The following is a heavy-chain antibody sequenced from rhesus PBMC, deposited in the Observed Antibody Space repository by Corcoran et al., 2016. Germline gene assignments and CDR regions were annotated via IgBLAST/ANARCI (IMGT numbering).Heavy chain of an antibody. V-gene: IGHV4S10*01. CDR1: GGSISDSYR. CDR3: ARSIAAADFDY. D-gene: IGHD6-25*01. Sequence: QVQLQESGPGVVKPSETLSLTCAVSGGSISDSYRLSWILQPPGKGLEWIGYIYGSSTSTNYHPSLKSRVTISKDTSKNQVSWKLSSVTAADTAVYYCARSIAAADFDYWGQGVLVTVSS. J-gene: IGHJ4*01. CDR2: IYGSSTST.